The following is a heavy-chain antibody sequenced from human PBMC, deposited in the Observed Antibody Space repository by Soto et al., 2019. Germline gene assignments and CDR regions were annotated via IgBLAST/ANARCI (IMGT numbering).Heavy chain of an antibody. Sequence: QVQLVQSGAEVKKPGSSVKVSCKASGGTFSSYAISWVRQAPGQGLEWMGGSIPIFGTANYAQKFQGRVTITADESTSTAYMELSSLRSEDTAVYYCARDQGYCSSTSCYTDWFDPWGQGTLVTVSS. CDR3: ARDQGYCSSTSCYTDWFDP. J-gene: IGHJ5*02. D-gene: IGHD2-2*02. CDR1: GGTFSSYA. V-gene: IGHV1-69*01. CDR2: SIPIFGTA.